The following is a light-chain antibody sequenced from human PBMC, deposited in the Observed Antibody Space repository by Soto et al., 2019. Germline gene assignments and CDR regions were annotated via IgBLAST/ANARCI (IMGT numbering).Light chain of an antibody. V-gene: IGKV3-11*01. Sequence: EIVLTQSQATLSLSPGERATLSCRASQSVSNYLVWYQQKPGQAPRLLIYDASNRAPGIPARFSGSGSGTDFTLTISSLAPEDFAIYYCQQRGNWPPTFGQGTRLEIK. J-gene: IGKJ5*01. CDR2: DAS. CDR3: QQRGNWPPT. CDR1: QSVSNY.